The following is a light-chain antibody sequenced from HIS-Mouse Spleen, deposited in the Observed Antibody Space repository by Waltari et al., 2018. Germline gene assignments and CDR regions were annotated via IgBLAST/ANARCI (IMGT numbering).Light chain of an antibody. Sequence: QSVLTQPPSASGTPGQRVTISCSGSSSTIGSNTVNCYQQLPGTAPKLLLYSNNQRPSGVPDRFSGSKSGTSASLAISGLQSEDEADYYCAAWDDSLNGWVFGGGTKLTVL. V-gene: IGLV1-44*01. J-gene: IGLJ3*02. CDR3: AAWDDSLNGWV. CDR1: SSTIGSNT. CDR2: SNN.